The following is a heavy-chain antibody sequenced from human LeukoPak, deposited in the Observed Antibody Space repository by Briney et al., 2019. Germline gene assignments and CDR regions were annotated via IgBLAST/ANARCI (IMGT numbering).Heavy chain of an antibody. CDR2: ISGSGGST. D-gene: IGHD3-22*01. J-gene: IGHJ4*02. V-gene: IGHV3-23*01. CDR1: GFTFSSYA. CDR3: AKTGGYYDSSGPSEDY. Sequence: PGGSLRLSCAASGFTFSSYAMSWVRQAPGKGLEWVSAISGSGGSTYYADSVKGRFTISRDNSKNTLYLQMNSLRAEDTAVYYCAKTGGYYDSSGPSEDYWGQGTLVTVSS.